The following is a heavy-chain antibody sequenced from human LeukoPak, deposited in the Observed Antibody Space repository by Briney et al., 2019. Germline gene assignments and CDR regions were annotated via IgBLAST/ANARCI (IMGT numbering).Heavy chain of an antibody. J-gene: IGHJ5*02. Sequence: KSSETLSLTCSVSGVSISSYYWSWIRQTPGKGLEWIGYISYSGSTNFNPSLKSRVTISVDTSKNQFSLKLSSVTAADTAVYYCAREGTAGTNLNWFDPWGQGTLVTVSS. CDR1: GVSISSYY. V-gene: IGHV4-59*01. CDR2: ISYSGST. D-gene: IGHD1-1*01. CDR3: AREGTAGTNLNWFDP.